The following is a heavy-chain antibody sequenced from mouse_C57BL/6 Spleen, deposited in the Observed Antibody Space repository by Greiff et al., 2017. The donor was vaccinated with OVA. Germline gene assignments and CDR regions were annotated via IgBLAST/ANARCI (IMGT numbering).Heavy chain of an antibody. V-gene: IGHV14-3*01. CDR3: AKAYDGYYVYFDY. J-gene: IGHJ2*01. CDR2: IDPANGNT. CDR1: GFNIKNTY. Sequence: VQLKESVAELVRPGASVKLSCTASGFNIKNTYMHWVKQRPEQGLEWIGRIDPANGNTKYAPKFQGKATITADTSSNTAYLQLSSLTSEDTAIYYCAKAYDGYYVYFDYWGQGTTLTVSS. D-gene: IGHD2-3*01.